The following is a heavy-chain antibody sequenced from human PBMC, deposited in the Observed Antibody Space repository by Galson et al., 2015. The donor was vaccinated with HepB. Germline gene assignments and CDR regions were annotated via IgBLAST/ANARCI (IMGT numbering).Heavy chain of an antibody. V-gene: IGHV3-48*01. CDR1: GFTFSTYS. CDR3: ARDFEPYSDSGTYLS. D-gene: IGHD3-10*01. J-gene: IGHJ4*02. Sequence: SLRLSCAASGFTFSTYSMNWIRQAPGKGLEWVSYIDTNATTRFYADSVKGRFTISRDNAENSLYLQMNSLRAEDTAIYYCARDFEPYSDSGTYLSWGRGTLVTVSS. CDR2: IDTNATTR.